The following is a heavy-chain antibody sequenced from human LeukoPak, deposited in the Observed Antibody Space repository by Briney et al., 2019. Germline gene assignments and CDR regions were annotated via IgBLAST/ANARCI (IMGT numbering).Heavy chain of an antibody. CDR1: GFTFDDYA. V-gene: IGHV3-43*02. J-gene: IGHJ4*02. CDR2: ISGDGGST. D-gene: IGHD3-22*01. CDR3: AKDKNYYDSSGYFDY. Sequence: GGSLRLSCAASGFTFDDYAMHWVRQAPGKGLEWVSLISGDGGSTYYADSAKGRFTISRDNSKNSLYLQMNSLRTEDTALYYCAKDKNYYDSSGYFDYWGQGTLVTVSS.